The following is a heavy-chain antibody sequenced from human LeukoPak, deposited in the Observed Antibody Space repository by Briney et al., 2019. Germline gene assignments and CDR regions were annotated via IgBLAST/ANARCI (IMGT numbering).Heavy chain of an antibody. CDR2: INPNSGGT. CDR1: GYTFTGYY. V-gene: IGHV1-2*04. J-gene: IGHJ4*02. Sequence: ASVKVSCKASGYTFTGYYMHWVRQAPGQGLEWMGWINPNSGGTNYAQKFQGWVTMTRDTSISTAYMELSRLRSDDTAVYYCARDSRFLHYYDILTGSGIDYWGQGTLVTVSS. CDR3: ARDSRFLHYYDILTGSGIDY. D-gene: IGHD3-9*01.